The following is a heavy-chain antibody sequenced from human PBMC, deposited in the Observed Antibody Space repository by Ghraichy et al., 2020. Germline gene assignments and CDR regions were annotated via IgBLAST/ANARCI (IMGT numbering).Heavy chain of an antibody. J-gene: IGHJ3*02. V-gene: IGHV3-9*01. CDR3: AKDITATGRTAGAFDI. D-gene: IGHD6-13*01. Sequence: GGSLRLSCAASGFTFDDYAMHWVRQAPGKGLEWVSGISWNSGSIGYADSVKGRFTISRDNAKNSLYLQMNSLRAEDTALYYCAKDITATGRTAGAFDIWGQGTMVTVSS. CDR2: ISWNSGSI. CDR1: GFTFDDYA.